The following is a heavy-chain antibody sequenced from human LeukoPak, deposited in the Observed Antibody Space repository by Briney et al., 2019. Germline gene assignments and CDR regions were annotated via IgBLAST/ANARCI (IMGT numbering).Heavy chain of an antibody. CDR2: INNDGTST. J-gene: IGHJ4*02. D-gene: IGHD2-2*01. CDR1: GFTFSSYW. V-gene: IGHV3-74*01. CDR3: ARRVVVAAAPYYFDY. Sequence: GGSLRLSCAASGFTFSSYWMHWVRQAPGKGLVWVSRINNDGTSTSYADSVKGRFTISRDNAENTLYLQMNSLRVEDTAVYYCARRVVVAAAPYYFDYWGQGTLVTVSS.